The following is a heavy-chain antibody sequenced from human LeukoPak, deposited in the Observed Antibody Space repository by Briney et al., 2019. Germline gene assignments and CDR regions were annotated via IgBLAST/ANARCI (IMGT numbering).Heavy chain of an antibody. CDR1: GGSISSHS. Sequence: PSETLSLTCTVSGGSISSHSWNWIRLPAGKGLEWIRRIYSSGSTNSNPSLKSRVTMSVDTSKNQFSLMLSSVTAADTAVYYCVRGLYDSTTYRASHIWGQGTMVTVPS. CDR3: VRGLYDSTTYRASHI. CDR2: IYSSGST. J-gene: IGHJ3*02. V-gene: IGHV4-4*07. D-gene: IGHD2/OR15-2a*01.